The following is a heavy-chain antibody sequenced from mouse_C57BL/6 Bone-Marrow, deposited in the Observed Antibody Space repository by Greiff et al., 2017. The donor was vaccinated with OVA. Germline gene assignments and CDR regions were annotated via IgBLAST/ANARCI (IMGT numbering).Heavy chain of an antibody. Sequence: VQLQQSGAELVRPGASVTLSCKASGYTFTDYEMHWVKQTPVHGLEWIGAIDPETGGTAYNQKFKGKAILTADKSSSTAYMELRSLTSEDSAVYYCPRPGAMAYWGQGTSVTVSS. J-gene: IGHJ4*01. CDR3: PRPGAMAY. CDR1: GYTFTDYE. V-gene: IGHV1-15*01. CDR2: IDPETGGT.